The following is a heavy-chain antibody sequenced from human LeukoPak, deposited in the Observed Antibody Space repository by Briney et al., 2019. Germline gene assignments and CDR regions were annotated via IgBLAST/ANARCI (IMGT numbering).Heavy chain of an antibody. Sequence: SETLSLTCTVSGGSISSYYWSWIRQPPGKGLEWIGSIYYSGSTYYNPSLKSRVTISVDTSKNQFSLKLSSVTAADTAVYYCARQVWGYYDSSGYYSYKRDQYYFDYWGQGTLVTVSS. CDR3: ARQVWGYYDSSGYYSYKRDQYYFDY. V-gene: IGHV4-39*01. D-gene: IGHD3-22*01. CDR2: IYYSGST. CDR1: GGSISSYY. J-gene: IGHJ4*02.